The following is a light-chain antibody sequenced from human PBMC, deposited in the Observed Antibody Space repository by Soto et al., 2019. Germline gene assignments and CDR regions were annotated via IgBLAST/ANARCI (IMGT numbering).Light chain of an antibody. V-gene: IGKV3-11*01. CDR2: DAS. J-gene: IGKJ4*01. Sequence: EIVLTQSPATLSLSAGERATLSCRASQSVSSYLAWYQQKSGQAPRLLIYDASNRATGIPARFSGSGSGTDFTLTISSLEPEDFAVYYCQQRSNWPLTFGGGTKVDI. CDR1: QSVSSY. CDR3: QQRSNWPLT.